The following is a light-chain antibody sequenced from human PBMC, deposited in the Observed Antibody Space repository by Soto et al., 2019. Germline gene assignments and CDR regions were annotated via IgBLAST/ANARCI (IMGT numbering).Light chain of an antibody. Sequence: QSVLTQPPSASGTPGQRVTISCSGSSSNIGSNYVYWYQQLPGTAPKLLIYRNNQRPSGVPDRFSGSKSGTSASLAISGLRSEDEGDYYCAAGEDSLGGVVFGGGTKLTAL. V-gene: IGLV1-47*01. CDR2: RNN. CDR1: SSNIGSNY. J-gene: IGLJ2*01. CDR3: AAGEDSLGGVV.